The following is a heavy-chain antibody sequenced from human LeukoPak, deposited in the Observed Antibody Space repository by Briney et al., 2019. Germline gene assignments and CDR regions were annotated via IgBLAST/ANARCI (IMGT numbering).Heavy chain of an antibody. CDR3: ARAVPAAKLYYYYGMDV. J-gene: IGHJ6*04. CDR2: IKQDGSEK. D-gene: IGHD2-2*01. CDR1: GFTFSSYW. Sequence: GGSLRLSCAASGFTFSSYWMSWVRQAPGKGLEWVANIKQDGSEKYYVDSVKGRFTISRDNAKNSLYLQMNSLRAEDTAVYYCARAVPAAKLYYYYGMDVGGKGTTVTVSS. V-gene: IGHV3-7*03.